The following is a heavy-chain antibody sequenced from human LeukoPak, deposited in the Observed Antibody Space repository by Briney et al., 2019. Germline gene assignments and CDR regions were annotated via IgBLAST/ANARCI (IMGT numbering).Heavy chain of an antibody. Sequence: GGSLRLSCAASGFTVSSNYMSWVRQAPGKGLEGVSVIYSVGSTYYAESVKGRFTISRDNAKNTLYLQMNSLRAEDTAVYYCARDSYCSSTSCEYYYGMDVWGKGTTVTVSS. V-gene: IGHV3-53*01. CDR1: GFTVSSNY. D-gene: IGHD2-2*01. CDR3: ARDSYCSSTSCEYYYGMDV. CDR2: IYSVGST. J-gene: IGHJ6*04.